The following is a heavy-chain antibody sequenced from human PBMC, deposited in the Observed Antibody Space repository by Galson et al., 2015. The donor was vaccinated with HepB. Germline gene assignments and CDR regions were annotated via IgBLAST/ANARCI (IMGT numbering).Heavy chain of an antibody. CDR3: ARGEGRFVVVTANPMGWFDP. CDR2: INPSGGST. V-gene: IGHV1-46*01. Sequence: SVKVSCKASGYTFTSYYMHWVRQAPGQGLEWMGIINPSGGSTSYAQKFQGRVTMTRDTSTSTVYMELSSLRSEDTAVYYCARGEGRFVVVTANPMGWFDPWGQGTLVTVSS. J-gene: IGHJ5*02. D-gene: IGHD2-21*02. CDR1: GYTFTSYY.